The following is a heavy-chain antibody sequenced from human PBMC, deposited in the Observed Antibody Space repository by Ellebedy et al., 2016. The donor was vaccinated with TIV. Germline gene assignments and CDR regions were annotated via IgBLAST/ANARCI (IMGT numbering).Heavy chain of an antibody. Sequence: GESLKISCAASEFTFSSSWMHWVRQGPGKGLVWVSRINSDGSSRSYADYVKGRFTISRDNAKNTLYLQMNSLRAEDTAVYYCARSYDSRGYRGVGMDVWGQGTTVTVSS. CDR1: EFTFSSSW. CDR2: INSDGSSR. V-gene: IGHV3-74*01. J-gene: IGHJ6*02. D-gene: IGHD3-22*01. CDR3: ARSYDSRGYRGVGMDV.